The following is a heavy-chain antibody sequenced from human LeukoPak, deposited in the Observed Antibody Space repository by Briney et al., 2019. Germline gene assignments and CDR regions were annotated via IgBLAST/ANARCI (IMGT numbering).Heavy chain of an antibody. J-gene: IGHJ6*02. CDR2: ISYDGSNK. D-gene: IGHD6-19*01. CDR3: ARDLNPGIAVAGTGYYYGMDV. Sequence: GGFLRLSCAASGFTFSSYWMHWVRQAPGKGLEWVAVISYDGSNKYYADSVKGRFTISRDNSKNTLYLQMNSLRAEDTAVYHCARDLNPGIAVAGTGYYYGMDVWGQGTTVTVSS. CDR1: GFTFSSYW. V-gene: IGHV3-30-3*01.